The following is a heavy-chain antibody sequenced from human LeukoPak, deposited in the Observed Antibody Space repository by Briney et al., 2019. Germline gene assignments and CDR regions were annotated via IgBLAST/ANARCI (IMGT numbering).Heavy chain of an antibody. V-gene: IGHV4-39*01. CDR1: GGSISSSSYY. CDR2: IYYSGST. Sequence: SETLSLTCTVSGGSISSSSYYWGWVRQPPGKGLEWIGSIYYSGSTYYNPSLKSRVTISVDTSKNQFSLKLSSVTAADTAVYYCARGYFFDYWGQGTLVTVSS. J-gene: IGHJ4*02. CDR3: ARGYFFDY.